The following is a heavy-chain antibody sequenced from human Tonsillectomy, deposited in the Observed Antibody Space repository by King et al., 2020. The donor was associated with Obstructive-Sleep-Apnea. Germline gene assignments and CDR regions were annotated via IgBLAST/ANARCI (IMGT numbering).Heavy chain of an antibody. D-gene: IGHD1-26*01. CDR2: IRYDGSNK. Sequence: VQLVESGGGVVQPGRSLRLSCAASGFTFSSYGMHWVRQAPGKGLEWVAFIRYDGSNKYYADSVKGRFTISRDNSKNTLYLQMNSLRAEDTAVYYCAKDRKVGARMIGPPYFDYWSQGTLVTVSS. CDR3: AKDRKVGARMIGPPYFDY. J-gene: IGHJ4*02. CDR1: GFTFSSYG. V-gene: IGHV3-30*02.